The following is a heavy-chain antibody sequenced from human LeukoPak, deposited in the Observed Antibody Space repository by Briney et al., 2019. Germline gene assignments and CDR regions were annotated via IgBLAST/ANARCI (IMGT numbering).Heavy chain of an antibody. CDR2: IGWNTGTI. J-gene: IGHJ4*02. D-gene: IGHD5-18*01. V-gene: IGHV3-9*01. CDR1: GFNFDGYA. Sequence: GGSLRLSCAASGFNFDGYAMHWVRQAPGKGLEWVSSIGWNTGTIGYADSVKGRFTVSRDNAKNSLSLQMNNLRVGDTALYYCVKDGAWGYYYFDYWGQGTLVTVSS. CDR3: VKDGAWGYYYFDY.